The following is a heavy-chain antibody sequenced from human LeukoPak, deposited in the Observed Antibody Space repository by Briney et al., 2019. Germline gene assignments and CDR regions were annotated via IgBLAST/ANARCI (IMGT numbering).Heavy chain of an antibody. CDR2: LSDDGSNK. D-gene: IGHD3-9*01. Sequence: GGSLRLSCRVSGFTLSSLGVLWVPKATGKGRKGVADLSDDGSNKYYADSVKGRFTISRDNSKNTLYLQMNSLRAEDTAVYSCAKVGGHILTGYLDFDYWGQGTLVTVSS. CDR1: GFTLSSLG. J-gene: IGHJ4*02. V-gene: IGHV3-30*18. CDR3: AKVGGHILTGYLDFDY.